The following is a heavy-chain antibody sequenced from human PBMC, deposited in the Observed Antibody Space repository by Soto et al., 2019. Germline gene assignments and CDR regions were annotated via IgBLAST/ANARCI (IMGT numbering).Heavy chain of an antibody. V-gene: IGHV1-8*01. J-gene: IGHJ4*02. CDR3: AREAGTRFNFDY. CDR2: MNPNSGNT. Sequence: ASVKVSCKASGYTFTSYDINWVRQATGQGLEWMGWMNPNSGNTGYAQKFQGRVTMTRNSSISTAYMELSSLRSEDTAVYYCAREAGTRFNFDYRGQGTLVTGSS. CDR1: GYTFTSYD. D-gene: IGHD6-19*01.